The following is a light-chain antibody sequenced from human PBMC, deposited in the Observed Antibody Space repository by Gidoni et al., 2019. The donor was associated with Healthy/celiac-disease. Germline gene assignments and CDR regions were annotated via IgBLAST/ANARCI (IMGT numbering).Light chain of an antibody. CDR3: ATWVDRLNGLT. Sequence: PGQTITIPCSESISNIGSNPVNWYQHIPGASPKLLIYSNSQRPSGVPDRFSGSKSGTSSSLAISDLQSEDEADYYCATWVDRLNGLTFGGGTKLTVL. CDR1: ISNIGSNP. J-gene: IGLJ2*01. V-gene: IGLV1-44*01. CDR2: SNS.